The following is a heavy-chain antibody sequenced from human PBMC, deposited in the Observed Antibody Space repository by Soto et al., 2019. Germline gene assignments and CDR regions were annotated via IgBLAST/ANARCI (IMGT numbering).Heavy chain of an antibody. Sequence: TGGSLRLSCAASGFTFSSYGMHWVRQAPGKGLEWVAVIWYDGSNKYYADSVKGRFTISRDNSKNTLYLQMNSLRAEDTAVYYCARGNVLLWFGEFRFDYWGQGTLVTVSS. J-gene: IGHJ4*02. CDR2: IWYDGSNK. V-gene: IGHV3-33*01. CDR3: ARGNVLLWFGEFRFDY. CDR1: GFTFSSYG. D-gene: IGHD3-10*01.